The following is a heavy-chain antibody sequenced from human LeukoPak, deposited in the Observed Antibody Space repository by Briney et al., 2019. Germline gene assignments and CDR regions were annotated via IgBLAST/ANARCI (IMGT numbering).Heavy chain of an antibody. CDR3: ARGHYDFLSGYYTAYFDY. J-gene: IGHJ4*02. V-gene: IGHV4-59*01. D-gene: IGHD3-3*01. CDR1: GGSMSFYY. CDR2: IYNSGRT. Sequence: SETLSLTCSVSGGSMSFYYWSWIRLSPGKGLEWTGFIYNSGRTNYNPSLKSRVTISGDTSKNQFSLKLSSVTAADTAVYYCARGHYDFLSGYYTAYFDYWGQGILVTVSS.